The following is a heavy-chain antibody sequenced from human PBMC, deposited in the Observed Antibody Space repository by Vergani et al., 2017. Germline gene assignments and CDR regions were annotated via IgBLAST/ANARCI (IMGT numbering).Heavy chain of an antibody. Sequence: QVQLVQSGAEVMKPGSSVKVSCKASGGTFSSYAISWVRQAPGQGLEWMGGIIPIFGTANYAQKFQGRVTITADESTSTAYMELSSLRSEDTAVYYCARGPLRSSGWRSYWYFDLWGRGTLVTVSS. J-gene: IGHJ2*01. CDR1: GGTFSSYA. CDR2: IIPIFGTA. V-gene: IGHV1-69*12. CDR3: ARGPLRSSGWRSYWYFDL. D-gene: IGHD6-19*01.